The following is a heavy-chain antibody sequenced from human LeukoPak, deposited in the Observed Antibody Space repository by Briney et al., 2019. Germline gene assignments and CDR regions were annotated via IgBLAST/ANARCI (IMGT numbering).Heavy chain of an antibody. Sequence: GRSLRLSCAASGFTFSSYAMHWVRQAPGKGLEWVAVISYDGSNKYYADSVKGRFTISRDNSKNTLYLQMNSLRAEDTAVYYCAKEAYDSSGYYYGFDYWGQGTLVTVSS. CDR1: GFTFSSYA. J-gene: IGHJ4*02. D-gene: IGHD3-22*01. CDR2: ISYDGSNK. CDR3: AKEAYDSSGYYYGFDY. V-gene: IGHV3-30*07.